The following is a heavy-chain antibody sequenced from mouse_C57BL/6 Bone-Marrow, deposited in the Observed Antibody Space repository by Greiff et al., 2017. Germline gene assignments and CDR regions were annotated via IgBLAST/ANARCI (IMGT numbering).Heavy chain of an antibody. Sequence: QVQLKQPGAELVRPGTSVKLSCKASGYTFTSYWMHWVKQRPGQGLEWIGVIDPSDSYTNYNQKFKGKATLTVDTSSSTAYMQLSSLTSEDSAVYYCARRFSNYYGSRVDFDVWGTGTTVTVSS. J-gene: IGHJ1*03. CDR3: ARRFSNYYGSRVDFDV. CDR1: GYTFTSYW. D-gene: IGHD1-1*01. CDR2: IDPSDSYT. V-gene: IGHV1-59*01.